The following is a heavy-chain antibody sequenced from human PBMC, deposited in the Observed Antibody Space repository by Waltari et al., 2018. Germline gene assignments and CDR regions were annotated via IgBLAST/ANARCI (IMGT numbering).Heavy chain of an antibody. J-gene: IGHJ3*02. CDR1: GFTFSNAW. CDR2: NKSNTDGATT. V-gene: IGHV3-15*01. CDR3: TTGLGTGASDAFDI. Sequence: EVQLVESGGGLVKHGESLRLSCAASGFTFSNAWMTWVRQAPGRGVEWVGRNKSNTDGATTAYAAPMKGRFTISIDDSKNTLYLQMNGRKIEDTAVYYCTTGLGTGASDAFDIWGQGTVVTVSS. D-gene: IGHD7-27*01.